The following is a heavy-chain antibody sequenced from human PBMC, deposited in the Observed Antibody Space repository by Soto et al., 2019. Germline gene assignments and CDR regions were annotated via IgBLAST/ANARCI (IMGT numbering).Heavy chain of an antibody. CDR1: GFSFSYYA. CDR3: AKRSPYSSSWYSPIFDY. CDR2: ISESGGST. Sequence: GGSLRLSCAASGFSFSYYAMIWVLQAPGKGLEWVSVISESGGSTHYADSVKGRFTVSRDNSKNSLSLRMNSLRDEDTAVYFCAKRSPYSSSWYSPIFDYWGQGALVTVSS. D-gene: IGHD6-13*01. J-gene: IGHJ4*02. V-gene: IGHV3-23*01.